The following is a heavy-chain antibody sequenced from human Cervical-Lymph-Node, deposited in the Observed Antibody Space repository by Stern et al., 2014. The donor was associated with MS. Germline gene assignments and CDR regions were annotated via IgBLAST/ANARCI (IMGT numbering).Heavy chain of an antibody. D-gene: IGHD6-19*01. Sequence: VQLVESGAEVKKPGASVKVSCKTSGYTFTDFYIHWVRQAPGQGLEWMGRINPNSRDTKFAQRFQGRVTMTRDTSISTAYMELSRLTSDDTAVYYCATPYSSGWSPDHWGQGTLVTVS. CDR3: ATPYSSGWSPDH. V-gene: IGHV1-2*06. J-gene: IGHJ5*02. CDR1: GYTFTDFY. CDR2: INPNSRDT.